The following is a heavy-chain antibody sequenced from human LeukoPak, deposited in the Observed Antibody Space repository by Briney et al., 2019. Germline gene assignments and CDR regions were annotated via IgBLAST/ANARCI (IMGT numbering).Heavy chain of an antibody. V-gene: IGHV3-23*01. J-gene: IGHJ4*02. CDR2: RSESGTGT. D-gene: IGHD5-18*01. CDR1: GVTFSRYA. Sequence: GGSLRLSCAASGVTFSRYAMSLVRQAPGKGLEWVSARSESGTGTYYADSVKGRFTISRDNSKNTLSLQMNSLRAEDTAVYYCAKDIAQGYTFGSIEQDYWGQGTLVTVSS. CDR3: AKDIAQGYTFGSIEQDY.